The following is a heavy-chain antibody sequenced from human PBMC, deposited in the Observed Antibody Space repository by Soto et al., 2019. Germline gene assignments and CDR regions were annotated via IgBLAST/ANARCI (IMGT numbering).Heavy chain of an antibody. CDR2: ISAYNGNT. CDR1: GYTFTSYG. D-gene: IGHD2-2*01. Sequence: GASVKVSCKASGYTFTSYGISWVRQAPGQGLEWMGWISAYNGNTNYAQKLQGRVTMTTDTSTSTAYMELRSLRSDDTAVYYCASYCSSTSCPEGDYYYGMDVWGQGTTVTVSS. J-gene: IGHJ6*02. CDR3: ASYCSSTSCPEGDYYYGMDV. V-gene: IGHV1-18*01.